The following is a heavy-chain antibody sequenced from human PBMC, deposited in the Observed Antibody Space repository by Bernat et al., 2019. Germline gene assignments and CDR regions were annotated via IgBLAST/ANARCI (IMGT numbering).Heavy chain of an antibody. CDR1: GFTFSDYY. J-gene: IGHJ6*02. CDR3: ARGRSPFYDILTGYYNG. CDR2: ISSSSSYT. Sequence: QVQLVESGGGLVKPGGSLRLSCAASGFTFSDYYMSWIRQAPGKGLEWVSYISSSSSYTNYADSVKGRFTISRDNAKNSLYLQMNSLRAEDTAVYYCARGRSPFYDILTGYYNGWGQGTTVTVSS. D-gene: IGHD3-9*01. V-gene: IGHV3-11*06.